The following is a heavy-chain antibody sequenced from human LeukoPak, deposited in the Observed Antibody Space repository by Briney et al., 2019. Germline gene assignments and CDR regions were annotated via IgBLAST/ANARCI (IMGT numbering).Heavy chain of an antibody. J-gene: IGHJ4*02. CDR3: ASQNGGSYIHY. D-gene: IGHD1-26*01. CDR2: IWYDGSNK. CDR1: GFTFSSYG. Sequence: GGSLRLSCAASGFTFSSYGMHSVRQAPGRGLEWVAVIWYDGSNKYYADSVKGRFTISRDNSKNTLYLQMNSLRAEDTAVYYCASQNGGSYIHYWGQGTLVTASS. V-gene: IGHV3-33*01.